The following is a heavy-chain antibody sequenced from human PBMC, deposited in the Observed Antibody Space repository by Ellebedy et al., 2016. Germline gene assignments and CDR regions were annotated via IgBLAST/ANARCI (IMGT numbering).Heavy chain of an antibody. J-gene: IGHJ5*02. CDR3: AHKGIYGLKTNWFDP. CDR1: GFSLTTSGVG. V-gene: IGHV2-5*02. D-gene: IGHD5/OR15-5a*01. CDR2: IFWDDDK. Sequence: SGPTLVKPTQTLALTCTFSGFSLTTSGVGVGWIRQPPGKALEWLALIFWDDDKRYSPSLKSRLTITKDTSKNQVVLTMTNMDPVDTATYYCAHKGIYGLKTNWFDPWGQGTLVTVSS.